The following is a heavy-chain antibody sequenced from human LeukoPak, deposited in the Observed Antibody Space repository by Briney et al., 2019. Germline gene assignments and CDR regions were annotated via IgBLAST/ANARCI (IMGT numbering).Heavy chain of an antibody. V-gene: IGHV4-34*01. D-gene: IGHD3-22*01. CDR2: INHSGST. Sequence: SETLSLTCAVYGGSFRDYYWSWIRQPPGKGLEWIGEINHSGSTNYNPSLKSRVTVSLDTSKNQFSLKLTSVTAADTAVYYCAKAPYLSSGSWGQGILVAVSS. CDR1: GGSFRDYY. CDR3: AKAPYLSSGS. J-gene: IGHJ3*01.